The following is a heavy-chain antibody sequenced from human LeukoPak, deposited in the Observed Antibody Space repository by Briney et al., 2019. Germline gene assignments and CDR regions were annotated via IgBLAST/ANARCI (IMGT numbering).Heavy chain of an antibody. CDR1: GFTFSSYG. V-gene: IGHV3-33*01. CDR3: ARDMAGEMATFSFDY. Sequence: GRSLRLSCAASGFTFSSYGMHWVRQAPGKGLEWVAVIWYDGSNKYYADSVKGRFTISRDNSKNTLYLQMNSLRAEDTAVYYCARDMAGEMATFSFDYWGQGTLVTVSS. D-gene: IGHD5-24*01. CDR2: IWYDGSNK. J-gene: IGHJ4*02.